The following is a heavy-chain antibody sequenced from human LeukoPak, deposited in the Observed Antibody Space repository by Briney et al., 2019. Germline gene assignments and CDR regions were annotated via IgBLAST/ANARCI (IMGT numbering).Heavy chain of an antibody. D-gene: IGHD3-16*01. Sequence: ASVKVSCNASGSTFSSYAISWVRQAPGQGLELMGGIIPIFGTANYAQKFQGRVTITTDESTSTAYMELSSLRSEDTAVYYCARVGSSFGAYYFDYWGQGTLVTVSS. CDR3: ARVGSSFGAYYFDY. CDR2: IIPIFGTA. J-gene: IGHJ4*02. CDR1: GSTFSSYA. V-gene: IGHV1-69*05.